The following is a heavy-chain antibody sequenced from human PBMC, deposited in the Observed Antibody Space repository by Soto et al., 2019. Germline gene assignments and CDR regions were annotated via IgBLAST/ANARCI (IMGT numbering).Heavy chain of an antibody. J-gene: IGHJ3*02. CDR2: INPSDGST. Sequence: ASVKVSCKASGYTFTSYGISWVRQAPGQGLEWMGIINPSDGSTSYAQKFQGRVTMTTDTSTSTVYMELSSLRSEDTAVYYCARGRSSSPRDAFDIWGQGTMVTVSS. CDR3: ARGRSSSPRDAFDI. V-gene: IGHV1-46*03. D-gene: IGHD6-6*01. CDR1: GYTFTSYG.